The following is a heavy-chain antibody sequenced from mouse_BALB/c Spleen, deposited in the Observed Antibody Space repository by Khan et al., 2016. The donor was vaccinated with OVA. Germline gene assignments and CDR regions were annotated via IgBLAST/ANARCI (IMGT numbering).Heavy chain of an antibody. Sequence: VQLQQSGAEQAKPGASVKMSCKTSGYTFSSYWMHWVKQRPGQGLEWIGYINPTSGYTAYNEKFKDKATLSADKSSSTAYMQLTSLTSEDSAVYYCARDRIDYWGQGTTLTVAT. J-gene: IGHJ2*01. CDR1: GYTFSSYW. V-gene: IGHV1-7*01. CDR2: INPTSGYT. CDR3: ARDRIDY.